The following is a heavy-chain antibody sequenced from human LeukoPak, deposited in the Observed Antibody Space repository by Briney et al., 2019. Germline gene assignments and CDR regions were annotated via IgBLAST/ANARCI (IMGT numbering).Heavy chain of an antibody. CDR2: IYTSGGT. J-gene: IGHJ4*02. Sequence: PSETLSLTCTVSGGSISSYYWSWIRQPPGKGLEWIGRIYTSGGTNYNPSLKSRVTISVDTSKNQFSLKLSSVTAADTAVYYCASVQWGSYYYFDYWGQGTLVTVSS. D-gene: IGHD1-26*01. CDR3: ASVQWGSYYYFDY. CDR1: GGSISSYY. V-gene: IGHV4-4*08.